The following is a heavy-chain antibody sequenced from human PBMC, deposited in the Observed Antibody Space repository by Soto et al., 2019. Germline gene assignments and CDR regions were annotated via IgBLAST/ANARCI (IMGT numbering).Heavy chain of an antibody. D-gene: IGHD1-26*01. J-gene: IGHJ4*02. CDR1: GFTFSSYS. Sequence: EVQLVESGGGLVKPGGSLRLSCAASGFTFSSYSMNWVRQAPGKGLEWVSSISSSSSYIYYADSVKGRFTISRDNAKNSLYLQMNSLRAEDTAVYYCARYVEGASYYFDYWGQGTLVTVSS. CDR3: ARYVEGASYYFDY. V-gene: IGHV3-21*01. CDR2: ISSSSSYI.